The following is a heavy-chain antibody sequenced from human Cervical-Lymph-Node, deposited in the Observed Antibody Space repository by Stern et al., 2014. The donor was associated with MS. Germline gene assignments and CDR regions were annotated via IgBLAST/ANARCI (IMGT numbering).Heavy chain of an antibody. V-gene: IGHV5-51*01. Sequence: EVQLVESGAEVKKPGESLKISCKGSGYNFASYWIGWVRQVPGKGLEWIGIIYPDASDARYTPSFQGQVTMSADKSIGTAYLQWSSLKASDTAFYFCARKGTYGLDYWGQGALVTVSS. J-gene: IGHJ4*02. CDR1: GYNFASYW. CDR2: IYPDASDA. CDR3: ARKGTYGLDY. D-gene: IGHD3-10*01.